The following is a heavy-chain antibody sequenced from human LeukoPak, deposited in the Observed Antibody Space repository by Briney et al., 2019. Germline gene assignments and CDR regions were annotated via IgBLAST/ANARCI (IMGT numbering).Heavy chain of an antibody. CDR3: AGTKTGYSYGYRSDY. CDR2: IYYSGRT. J-gene: IGHJ4*02. CDR1: GGSISSYY. Sequence: SETLSLTCTVSGGSISSYYWSWIRQPPGKGLEWIGYIYYSGRTNYNPSLKSRVTISVDTSKNQYSLKLSSVTAADTAVYYCAGTKTGYSYGYRSDYWGQGTLVTVSS. V-gene: IGHV4-59*01. D-gene: IGHD5-18*01.